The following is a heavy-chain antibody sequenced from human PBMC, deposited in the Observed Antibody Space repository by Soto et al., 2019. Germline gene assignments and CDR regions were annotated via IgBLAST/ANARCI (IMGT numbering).Heavy chain of an antibody. CDR2: IYHSGST. CDR1: SGYISSSNW. V-gene: IGHV4-4*02. J-gene: IGHJ6*03. CDR3: ERSVLWRYYYYYMDV. D-gene: IGHD3-16*01. Sequence: PSETLSLTCAVSSGYISSSNWWSWVRQPPGKGLEWIGEIYHSGSTNYNPSLKSRVTISVDKSKNQFSLKLSSVTAADTAVYYCERSVLWRYYYYYMDVWGKGTTVTVSS.